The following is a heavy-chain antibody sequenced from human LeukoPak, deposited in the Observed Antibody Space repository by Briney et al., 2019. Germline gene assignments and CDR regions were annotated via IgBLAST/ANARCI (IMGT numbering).Heavy chain of an antibody. J-gene: IGHJ4*02. CDR2: IYSGGST. CDR3: ARVRGYYDSSGYGFDY. V-gene: IGHV3-53*01. Sequence: GGSPRLSCAASGFTVSSYYMSWVRQAPGKGLEWVSVIYSGGSTYYADSVKGRFTISRDNSKNTLYLQMNSLRAEDTAVYYCARVRGYYDSSGYGFDYWGQGTLVTVSS. D-gene: IGHD3-22*01. CDR1: GFTVSSYY.